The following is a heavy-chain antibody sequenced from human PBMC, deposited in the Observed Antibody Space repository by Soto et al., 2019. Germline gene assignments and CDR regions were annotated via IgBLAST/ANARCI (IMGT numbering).Heavy chain of an antibody. V-gene: IGHV4-59*01. CDR3: ARWASYYYYGMDV. J-gene: IGHJ6*02. Sequence: SETLSLTCTVSGGSISSYYWSWIRQPPGKGLEWIGYIYYSGSTNYNPSLKSRVTISVDTSKNQFSLKLSSVTAADTAVYYCARWASYYYYGMDVWGQGTTVTVSS. CDR2: IYYSGST. CDR1: GGSISSYY. D-gene: IGHD1-26*01.